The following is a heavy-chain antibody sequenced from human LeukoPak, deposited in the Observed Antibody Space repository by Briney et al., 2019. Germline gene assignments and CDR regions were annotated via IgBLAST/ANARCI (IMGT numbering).Heavy chain of an antibody. J-gene: IGHJ4*02. Sequence: GGSLRLSCAVSGFTFSSYAMHWVRQAPGKGLEHVSAISSSGGTTYYANSVKGRFTISRDNSKNTLYLQMDSLRAEDMAVYYCARAVPGLQLLLLFDYWGQGTLVTVSS. CDR1: GFTFSSYA. V-gene: IGHV3-64*01. CDR2: ISSSGGTT. CDR3: ARAVPGLQLLLLFDY. D-gene: IGHD5-18*01.